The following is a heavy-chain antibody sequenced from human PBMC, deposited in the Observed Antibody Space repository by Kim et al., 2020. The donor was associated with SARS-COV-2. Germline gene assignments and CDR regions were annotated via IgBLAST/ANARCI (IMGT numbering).Heavy chain of an antibody. D-gene: IGHD2-2*01. J-gene: IGHJ3*02. V-gene: IGHV4-30-2*05. Sequence: NPSLKSRVTISVDTSKNQFSLKLSSVTAADTAVYYCARRPSFVVVGAFDIWGQGTMVTVSS. CDR3: ARRPSFVVVGAFDI.